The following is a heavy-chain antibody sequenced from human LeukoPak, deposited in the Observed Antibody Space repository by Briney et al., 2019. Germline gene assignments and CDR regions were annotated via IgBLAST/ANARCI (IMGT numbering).Heavy chain of an antibody. CDR3: ARGGNWVLGAFDI. V-gene: IGHV3-7*01. CDR2: IKQDGSEK. J-gene: IGHJ3*02. Sequence: GGSLRLSCSASGFTFSSYWMSWVRQAPGRGLEWVANIKQDGSEKYYVDSVKGRFTISRDNAKNSLYLQMNSLRAEDTAVYYCARGGNWVLGAFDIWGQGTMVTVSS. CDR1: GFTFSSYW. D-gene: IGHD4-23*01.